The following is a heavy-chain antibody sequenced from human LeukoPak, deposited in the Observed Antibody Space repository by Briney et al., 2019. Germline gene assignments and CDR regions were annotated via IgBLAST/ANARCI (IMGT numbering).Heavy chain of an antibody. CDR1: GGSISSYY. CDR3: ARVASSPDASPVYYYYGMDV. Sequence: PSETLSLTCTVSGGSISSYYWSWIRQPAGKGLEWIGRIYTSGSTNYNPSLKSRVTMSVDTSKNQFSLKLSSVTAADTAVYYCARVASSPDASPVYYYYGMDVWGQGTTVTVSS. J-gene: IGHJ6*02. V-gene: IGHV4-4*07. CDR2: IYTSGST. D-gene: IGHD1-14*01.